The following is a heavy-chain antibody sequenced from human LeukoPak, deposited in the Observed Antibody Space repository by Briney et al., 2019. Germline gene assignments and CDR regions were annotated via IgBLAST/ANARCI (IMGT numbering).Heavy chain of an antibody. Sequence: GGSLRLSCAASGFTFDDYAMHWVRQAPGKGLEWVSLISGDGGSTYYADSVKGRFTISRDNSKNSLYLQMNCLRTEDTALYYCAKDIEYDSSGYYLDPEYYFDYWGQGTLVTVSS. J-gene: IGHJ4*02. V-gene: IGHV3-43*02. CDR1: GFTFDDYA. CDR3: AKDIEYDSSGYYLDPEYYFDY. CDR2: ISGDGGST. D-gene: IGHD3-22*01.